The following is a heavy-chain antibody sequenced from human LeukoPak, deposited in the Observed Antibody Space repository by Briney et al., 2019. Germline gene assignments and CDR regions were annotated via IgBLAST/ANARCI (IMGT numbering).Heavy chain of an antibody. J-gene: IGHJ5*02. Sequence: GGSLRLSCEASGFTFSDYYMSWIRQAPGKGLEWVSYISSSSDYTNYADSVKGRFTIPRDNARNSLYLQMNSLRAEDTAVYYCAKDRAGFDPWGQGTLVTVSS. V-gene: IGHV3-11*05. CDR1: GFTFSDYY. CDR2: ISSSSDYT. CDR3: AKDRAGFDP.